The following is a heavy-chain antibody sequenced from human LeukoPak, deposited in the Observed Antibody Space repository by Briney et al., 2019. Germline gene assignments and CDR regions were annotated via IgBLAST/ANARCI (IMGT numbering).Heavy chain of an antibody. CDR3: ARGGADSSVSQPYYYYMDV. CDR2: IYYSGST. Sequence: SETLSLTCTVSGGSISSYYWSWIRQPPGKGLEWIGYIYYSGSTNYNPSLKSRVTISVDTSKNQFSLKLSSVTAADTAVYYCARGGADSSVSQPYYYYMDVWGKGTTVTVSS. CDR1: GGSISSYY. V-gene: IGHV4-59*01. D-gene: IGHD3-22*01. J-gene: IGHJ6*03.